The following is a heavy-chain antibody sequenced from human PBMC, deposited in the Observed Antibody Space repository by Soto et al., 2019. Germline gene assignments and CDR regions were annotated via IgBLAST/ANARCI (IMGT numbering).Heavy chain of an antibody. CDR1: GFTFSSYW. Sequence: EVQLVESGGDLVQPGGSLGLSCAASGFTFSSYWMHWVRQVPGKGLVWVSRINSDGTITTYAASVKGRFTISRDNAKKTLHMQLKSLSVEDTAVYYCVRALDYDFWSGRDAIALDYGMDVWGQGTTVTVSS. CDR3: VRALDYDFWSGRDAIALDYGMDV. D-gene: IGHD3-3*01. V-gene: IGHV3-74*03. J-gene: IGHJ6*02. CDR2: INSDGTIT.